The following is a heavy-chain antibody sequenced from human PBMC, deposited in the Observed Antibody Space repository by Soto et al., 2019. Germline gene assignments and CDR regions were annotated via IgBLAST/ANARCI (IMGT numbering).Heavy chain of an antibody. CDR1: GGSVSSYY. CDR2: IYYSGST. J-gene: IGHJ4*02. Sequence: SETLSLTCTVSGGSVSSYYWSWIRQPPGKGLEWIGYIYYSGSTNYNPSLKSRVTISVDTSKNQFSLKLSSVTAADTAVYYCARVPLYCSGGSCYRLFDYWGQGTLVTVSS. CDR3: ARVPLYCSGGSCYRLFDY. D-gene: IGHD2-15*01. V-gene: IGHV4-59*02.